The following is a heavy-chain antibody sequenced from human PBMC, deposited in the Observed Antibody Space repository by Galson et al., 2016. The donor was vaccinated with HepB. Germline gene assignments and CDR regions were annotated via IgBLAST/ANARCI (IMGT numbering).Heavy chain of an antibody. CDR3: AREYSTGYYERFLAKRARRGFDY. V-gene: IGHV6-1*01. D-gene: IGHD6-19*01. J-gene: IGHJ4*02. CDR2: TYYRAKWYN. Sequence: CAISGDSVSGNSAAWNWIRQSPSRGLGWLGRTYYRAKWYNDYAVSVKSRLTINVDTSKNQFSLQLNSVTPEDTAVYYCAREYSTGYYERFLAKRARRGFDYWGQGTLVTVSS. CDR1: GDSVSGNSAA.